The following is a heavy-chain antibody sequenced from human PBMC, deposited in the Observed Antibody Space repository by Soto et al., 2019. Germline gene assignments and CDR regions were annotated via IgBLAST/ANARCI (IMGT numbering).Heavy chain of an antibody. D-gene: IGHD6-13*01. CDR2: ISGSGGST. CDR1: GFTFSSYT. Sequence: EVQLLESGGGLVQPGGSLRLSCAASGFTFSSYTMSWVRQVPGKGLEWVSAISGSGGSTYYADSVKGRFTISRDNSKNTLYLQMNSVRAEDTAVYYCARVGSSSWYNFDFWGQGTLVTVSS. CDR3: ARVGSSSWYNFDF. J-gene: IGHJ4*02. V-gene: IGHV3-23*01.